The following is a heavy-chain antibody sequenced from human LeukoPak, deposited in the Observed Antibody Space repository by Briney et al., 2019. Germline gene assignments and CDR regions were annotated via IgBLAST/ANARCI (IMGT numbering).Heavy chain of an antibody. CDR3: ARYCGADSCYSGLDY. D-gene: IGHD2-15*01. CDR2: IGNSGRDT. V-gene: IGHV3-23*01. CDR1: GFTFSSYV. J-gene: IGHJ4*02. Sequence: GGSLRLSCAASGFTFSSYVMTWVRQAPRRGLEWVSSIGNSGRDTYYADSMKGRFTISRDNSKSTLFLHMSSLRAGDTAIYYCARYCGADSCYSGLDYWGQGALVTVSS.